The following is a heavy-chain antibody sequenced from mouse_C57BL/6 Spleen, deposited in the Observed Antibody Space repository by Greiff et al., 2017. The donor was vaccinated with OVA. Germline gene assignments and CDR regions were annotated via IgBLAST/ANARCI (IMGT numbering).Heavy chain of an antibody. J-gene: IGHJ2*01. CDR1: GYSFTGYF. D-gene: IGHD2-4*01. CDR2: INPYNGDT. V-gene: IGHV1-20*01. CDR3: ARSYDFYFDY. Sequence: EVKVVESGPELVKPGDSVKISCKASGYSFTGYFMNWVMQSHGKSLEWIGRINPYNGDTFYNQKFKGKATLTVDKSSSTAHMELRSLTSEDSAVYYCARSYDFYFDYWGQGTTLTVSS.